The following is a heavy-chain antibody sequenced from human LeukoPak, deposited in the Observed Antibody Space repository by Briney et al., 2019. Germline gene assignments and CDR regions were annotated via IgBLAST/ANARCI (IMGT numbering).Heavy chain of an antibody. J-gene: IGHJ6*03. CDR1: GFTFSDYG. Sequence: PGGSLRLSCAASGFTFSDYGMHRVRQAPGKGLEWVALIRYDETTKFYADSVEGRFTISRDNSKNTLYLQMTSLRLEDTAVYSCAKTGFQWGDYYYYMDVWGKGTTVTVSS. CDR3: AKTGFQWGDYYYYMDV. CDR2: IRYDETTK. V-gene: IGHV3-30*02. D-gene: IGHD1-14*01.